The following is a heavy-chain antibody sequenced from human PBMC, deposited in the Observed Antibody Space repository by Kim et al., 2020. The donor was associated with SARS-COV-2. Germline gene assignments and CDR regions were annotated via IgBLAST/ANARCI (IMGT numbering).Heavy chain of an antibody. J-gene: IGHJ4*02. D-gene: IGHD2-8*01. Sequence: SETLSLTCAVYGGSFSGYYWSWIRQPPGKGLEWIGEINHSGSTNYNPSLKSRVTISVDTSKNQFSLKLSSVTAADTAVYYCAREGASLRGHSHAGRVGTIDYWGQGTLVTVSS. CDR3: AREGASLRGHSHAGRVGTIDY. CDR1: GGSFSGYY. CDR2: INHSGST. V-gene: IGHV4-34*01.